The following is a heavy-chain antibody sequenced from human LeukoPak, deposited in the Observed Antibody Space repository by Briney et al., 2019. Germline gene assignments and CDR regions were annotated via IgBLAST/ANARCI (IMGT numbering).Heavy chain of an antibody. CDR1: GGSISSYY. CDR2: IYTSGST. CDR3: AGERGEEYSSGWYKRNYFDN. D-gene: IGHD6-19*01. V-gene: IGHV4-4*07. Sequence: SKTLSLTCTVSGGSISSYYWSWIRQPAGKGLEWIGRIYTSGSTNYNPSLKSRVTMSVDTSKNQFSLKLSSVTAADTAVYYCAGERGEEYSSGWYKRNYFDNWGQGIRVTVSS. J-gene: IGHJ4*02.